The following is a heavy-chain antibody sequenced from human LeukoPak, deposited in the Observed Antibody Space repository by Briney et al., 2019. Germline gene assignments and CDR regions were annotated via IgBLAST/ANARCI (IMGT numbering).Heavy chain of an antibody. V-gene: IGHV3-30*03. CDR2: MSYDGSKE. CDR1: GFTFSSYG. J-gene: IGHJ4*02. D-gene: IGHD6-25*01. Sequence: TGRSLRLSCAASGFTFSSYGMHWVRQAPGKGLEWVAVMSYDGSKEYYADSVKGRFTISRDNSKNTLYLQMNSLRAEDTAVYYCARERGVYSSELVFDYWGQGTLVTVSS. CDR3: ARERGVYSSELVFDY.